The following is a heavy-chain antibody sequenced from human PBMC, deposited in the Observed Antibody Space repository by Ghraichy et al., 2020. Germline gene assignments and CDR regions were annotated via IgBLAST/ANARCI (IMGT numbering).Heavy chain of an antibody. CDR1: GFTFSSYA. CDR3: ANNRGWSNYYYYYMDV. D-gene: IGHD2-15*01. Sequence: GGSLRLSCAASGFTFSSYAMSWVRQAPGKGLEWVSAISGSGGSTYYADSVKGRFTISRDNSKNTLYLQMNSLRAEDTAVYYCANNRGWSNYYYYYMDVWGKGTTVTVSS. J-gene: IGHJ6*03. V-gene: IGHV3-23*01. CDR2: ISGSGGST.